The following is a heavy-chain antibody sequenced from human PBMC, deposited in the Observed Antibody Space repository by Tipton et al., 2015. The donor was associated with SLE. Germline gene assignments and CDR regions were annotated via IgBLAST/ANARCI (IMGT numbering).Heavy chain of an antibody. CDR2: IHHRGST. J-gene: IGHJ6*02. Sequence: GSSITSSDWWSWVRQPPGKRLEYIGEIHHRGSTNYKSSLRGRVTISVDKSKNQFSLKLTSVTAADTAVYYCARWIPLTGINVWGQGATVTVSS. D-gene: IGHD5-18*01. CDR1: GSSITSSDW. V-gene: IGHV4-4*02. CDR3: ARWIPLTGINV.